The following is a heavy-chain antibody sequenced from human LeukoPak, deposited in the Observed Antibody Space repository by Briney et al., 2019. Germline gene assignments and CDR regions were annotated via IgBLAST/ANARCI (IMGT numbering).Heavy chain of an antibody. CDR2: IYYSGST. Sequence: SETLSLTCTVSGGSISSGGYYWSWIRQHPGKGLEWIGYIYYSGSTYYNPSFKSRVTISVDTSKNQFSLKLSSVTAADTAVYYCARVLTRYYYDSSGYKGPYYFDYWGQGTLVTVSS. CDR3: ARVLTRYYYDSSGYKGPYYFDY. V-gene: IGHV4-31*03. CDR1: GGSISSGGYY. J-gene: IGHJ4*02. D-gene: IGHD3-22*01.